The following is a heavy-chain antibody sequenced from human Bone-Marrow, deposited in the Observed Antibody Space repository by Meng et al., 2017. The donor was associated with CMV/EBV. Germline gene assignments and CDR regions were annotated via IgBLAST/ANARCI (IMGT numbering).Heavy chain of an antibody. CDR3: AKIDISGYYFLDY. J-gene: IGHJ4*02. V-gene: IGHV3-21*04. CDR2: ITSSSSTI. CDR1: GFTFNSYS. D-gene: IGHD3-22*01. Sequence: GESLRISCAASGFTFNSYSMNWVRQAPGEGLEWVSSITSSSSTIYYADSVKGRFTISRDNAKKSLYLEMNSLRAEDTAVYYCAKIDISGYYFLDYWGQGTLVTVSS.